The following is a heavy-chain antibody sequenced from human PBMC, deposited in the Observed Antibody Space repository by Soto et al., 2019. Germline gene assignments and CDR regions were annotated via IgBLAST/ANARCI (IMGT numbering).Heavy chain of an antibody. D-gene: IGHD6-13*01. Sequence: GASVKVSCKASGGTFSSYAISWVRQAPGQGLEWMGGIIPIFGTANYAQKFQGRVTITADESTSTAYMELSSLRSEDTAVYYCARDTRRIAAAGTYYYYGMDVWGQGTTVTVSS. J-gene: IGHJ6*02. V-gene: IGHV1-69*13. CDR2: IIPIFGTA. CDR1: GGTFSSYA. CDR3: ARDTRRIAAAGTYYYYGMDV.